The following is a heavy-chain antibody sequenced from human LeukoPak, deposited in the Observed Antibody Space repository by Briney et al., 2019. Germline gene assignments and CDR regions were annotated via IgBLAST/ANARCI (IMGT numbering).Heavy chain of an antibody. CDR1: GFTFSSYS. J-gene: IGHJ4*02. CDR2: ISSSSSYI. V-gene: IGHV3-21*01. CDR3: ARESIAVFDY. Sequence: GSLRLSCAASGFTFSSYSMNWVRQAPGKGLEWVSSISSSSSYIYYADSVKSRFTISRDNAKNSLYLQMNSLRAEDTAVYYCARESIAVFDYWGQGTLVTVSS. D-gene: IGHD6-19*01.